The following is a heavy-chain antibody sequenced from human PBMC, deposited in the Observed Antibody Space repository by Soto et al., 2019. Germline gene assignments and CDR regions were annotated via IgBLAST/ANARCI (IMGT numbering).Heavy chain of an antibody. CDR1: GYTFTSYY. Sequence: ASVKVSCKASGYTFTSYYMHWVRQAPGQGLEWMGIINPSGGSTSYAQKFQGRVTMTRDTSTSTVYMELSSLRSEDTAVYYCARETFSSGYRGGFDYWGQGTLVTVSS. CDR2: INPSGGST. V-gene: IGHV1-46*01. D-gene: IGHD3-22*01. CDR3: ARETFSSGYRGGFDY. J-gene: IGHJ4*02.